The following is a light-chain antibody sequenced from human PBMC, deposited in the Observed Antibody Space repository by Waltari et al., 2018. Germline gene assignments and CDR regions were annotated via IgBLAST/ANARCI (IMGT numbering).Light chain of an antibody. CDR2: GND. CDR3: ATWDSDLSTEDV. J-gene: IGLJ1*01. V-gene: IGLV1-51*01. Sequence: QSVLTQPPSVSAAPGQKVTISCSGRSSNIGSNSVSWYQQVPGTAPKLLIYGNDRRAAGIPDRFSGARSGTSATLDISGVQTGDEADYYCATWDSDLSTEDVFGTGTKVTVL. CDR1: SSNIGSNS.